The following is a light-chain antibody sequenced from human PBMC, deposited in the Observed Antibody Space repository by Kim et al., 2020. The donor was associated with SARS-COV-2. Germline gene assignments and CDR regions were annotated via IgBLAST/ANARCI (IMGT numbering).Light chain of an antibody. CDR2: GAT. V-gene: IGKV1D-12*01. J-gene: IGKJ2*01. CDR3: QQAFSVPYT. CDR1: PDIGYW. Sequence: SGSVGDRVTIACRACPDIGYWLAWYQQKPGKAPILLIYGATTLQDGVPSRFSGSGFGTDCTLTISSLRSEDSATYFCQQAFSVPYTFGQGTKLEI.